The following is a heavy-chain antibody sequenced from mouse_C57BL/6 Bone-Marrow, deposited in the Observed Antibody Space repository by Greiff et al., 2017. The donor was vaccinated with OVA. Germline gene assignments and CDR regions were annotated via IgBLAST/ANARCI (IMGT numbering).Heavy chain of an antibody. J-gene: IGHJ2*01. D-gene: IGHD3-3*01. CDR3: ARRAGGYFDY. CDR1: GFTFSDYY. V-gene: IGHV5-12*01. CDR2: ISNGGGST. Sequence: EVHLVESGGGLVQPGGSLKLSCAASGFTFSDYYVYWVRQTPEKRLEWVAYISNGGGSTYYPDTVKGRFTISRDNAKTTLYLQMSRLKSEDTAMYYCARRAGGYFDYWGQGTTLTVSS.